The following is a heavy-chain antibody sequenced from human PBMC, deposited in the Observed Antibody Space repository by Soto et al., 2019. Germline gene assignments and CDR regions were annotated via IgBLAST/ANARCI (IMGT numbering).Heavy chain of an antibody. CDR2: MNEYGIER. CDR3: ARATGADKEDY. Sequence: GGSLRLSCAPSGFTFKSCSMSWLRQPPGKGLEWVASMNEYGIERYYVDSVKGRFTIFRDNAKKSLYLQMNSLRAEDTAVYYCARATGADKEDYWGQGTLVTVPQ. V-gene: IGHV3-7*04. CDR1: GFTFKSCS. D-gene: IGHD3-10*01. J-gene: IGHJ4*02.